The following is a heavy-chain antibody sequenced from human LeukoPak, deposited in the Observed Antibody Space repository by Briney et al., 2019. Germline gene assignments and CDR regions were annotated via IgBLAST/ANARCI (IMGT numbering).Heavy chain of an antibody. J-gene: IGHJ4*02. D-gene: IGHD1-26*01. CDR1: GFTFDDYA. V-gene: IGHV3-43*02. Sequence: GGSLRLSCAASGFTFDDYAMHWVRQAPGKGLEWVSFIREDGRTTYYVDSVKGRFAISRDNSKKTLYLQLNSLRTEDTALYYCAKTRRSGTECADFDHWGQGTLVTVSS. CDR2: IREDGRTT. CDR3: AKTRRSGTECADFDH.